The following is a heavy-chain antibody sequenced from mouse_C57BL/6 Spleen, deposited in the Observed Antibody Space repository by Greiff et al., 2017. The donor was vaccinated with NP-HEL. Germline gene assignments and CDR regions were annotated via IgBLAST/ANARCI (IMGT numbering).Heavy chain of an antibody. V-gene: IGHV1-54*01. Sequence: VQLVESGAELVRPGTSVKVSCKASGYAFTNYLIEWVKQRPGQGLEWIGVINPGSGGTNYNEKFKGKATLTADKSSSTAYMQLSSLTSEDSAVYFCARSTTVVAFDYGGQGTTLTVSS. CDR1: GYAFTNYL. CDR3: ARSTTVVAFDY. CDR2: INPGSGGT. J-gene: IGHJ2*01. D-gene: IGHD1-1*01.